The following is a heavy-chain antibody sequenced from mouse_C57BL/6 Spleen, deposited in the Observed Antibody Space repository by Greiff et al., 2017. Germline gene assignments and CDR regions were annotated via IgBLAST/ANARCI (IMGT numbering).Heavy chain of an antibody. Sequence: QVQLQQPGAELVRPGSSVKLSCKASGYTFTSYWMHWVKQRPIQGLEWIGNIDPSDSATHYNQKFKAKATLTVDKSSSTAYMQHSSLTSVDSAVYDCERAGTGAMDYWGQGTLVTVS. J-gene: IGHJ4*01. CDR2: IDPSDSAT. CDR3: ERAGTGAMDY. V-gene: IGHV1-52*01. D-gene: IGHD3-3*01. CDR1: GYTFTSYW.